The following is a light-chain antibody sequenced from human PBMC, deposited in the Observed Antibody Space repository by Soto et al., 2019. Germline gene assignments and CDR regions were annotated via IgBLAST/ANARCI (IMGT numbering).Light chain of an antibody. CDR1: QSLVHSDGNTY. CDR3: MHATYWSHT. Sequence: DVVMTQSPLSLPVTFGQPASISCRSSQSLVHSDGNTYLNWCHQRPGQSPRRLIYKISNRDSGVPARFIGSGSGTDFTLTISRVEAEDVVAVYFCMHATYWSHTVGQGTKLDIK. CDR2: KIS. V-gene: IGKV2-30*02. J-gene: IGKJ2*01.